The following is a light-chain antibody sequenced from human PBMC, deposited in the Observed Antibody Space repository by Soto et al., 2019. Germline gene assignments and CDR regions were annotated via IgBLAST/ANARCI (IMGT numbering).Light chain of an antibody. V-gene: IGKV3-20*01. J-gene: IGKJ1*01. CDR3: QQYRSSTWT. CDR2: GAS. CDR1: QSVSSY. Sequence: LGLTQSPATLSLSPGERATLSCRASQSVSSYLAWSQQKPVQAPRLLIYGASSRATGIPDRFSGSGSGTDFPLTINSLEPDGFALYYCQQYRSSTWTFGEGAKVAIK.